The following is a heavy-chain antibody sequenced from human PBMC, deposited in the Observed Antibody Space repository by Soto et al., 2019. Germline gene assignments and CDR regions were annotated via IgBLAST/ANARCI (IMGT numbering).Heavy chain of an antibody. V-gene: IGHV1-46*01. CDR1: GYTFTSYY. CDR3: ASQTPGHTDSYGRTLDY. Sequence: ASVKVSCKASGYTFTSYYMHWVRRAPGQGLEWMGIINPSGGSTSYAQKFQGRVTMTRDTSTSTVYMELSSLRSEDTAVYYCASQTPGHTDSYGRTLDYWGQGTLVTVSS. J-gene: IGHJ4*02. CDR2: INPSGGST. D-gene: IGHD5-18*01.